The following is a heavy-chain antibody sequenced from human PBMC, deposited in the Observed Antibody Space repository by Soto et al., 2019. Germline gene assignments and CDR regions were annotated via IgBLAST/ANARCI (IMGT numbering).Heavy chain of an antibody. CDR1: GFTFSSYS. Sequence: PGGSLRLSCAASGFTFSSYSMNWVRQAPGKGLEWVSYISSSSSTIYYADSVKGRFTISRDNAKNSLYLQMNSLRAEDTAVYYWARGLYYDILTGPKGVAFDIWGQGTMVTVSS. CDR3: ARGLYYDILTGPKGVAFDI. D-gene: IGHD3-9*01. CDR2: ISSSSSTI. J-gene: IGHJ3*02. V-gene: IGHV3-48*01.